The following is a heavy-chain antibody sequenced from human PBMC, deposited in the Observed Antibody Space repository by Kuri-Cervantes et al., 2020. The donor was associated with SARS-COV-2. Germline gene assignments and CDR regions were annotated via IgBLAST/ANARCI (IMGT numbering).Heavy chain of an antibody. D-gene: IGHD6-19*01. CDR2: IHYRGTT. CDR1: GGSISRSSHF. V-gene: IGHV4-39*01. J-gene: IGHJ1*01. Sequence: SETLSLTCTVSGGSISRSSHFWGWIRQPPGKGLEWIGSIHYRGTTYYKPSLKSRVTISVDTSKNQFSLKLSSVTAADTAVYYCASPGYSSGWDEYFQHWGQGTLVTVSS. CDR3: ASPGYSSGWDEYFQH.